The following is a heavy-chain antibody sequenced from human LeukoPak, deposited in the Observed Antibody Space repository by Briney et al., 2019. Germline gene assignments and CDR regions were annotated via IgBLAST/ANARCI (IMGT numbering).Heavy chain of an antibody. Sequence: SETLSLTCTVSGGTISSYYWNWIRQPPGKGLEWIGYIHYSGSAKYNPSLKSRVTISVDTSKNQFSLKLSSVTAADTAVYYCARWYSSGWAFDYWGQGTLVTVSS. D-gene: IGHD6-19*01. V-gene: IGHV4-59*08. CDR2: IHYSGSA. J-gene: IGHJ4*02. CDR3: ARWYSSGWAFDY. CDR1: GGTISSYY.